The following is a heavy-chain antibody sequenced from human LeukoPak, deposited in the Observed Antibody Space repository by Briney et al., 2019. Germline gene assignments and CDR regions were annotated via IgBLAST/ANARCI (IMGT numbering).Heavy chain of an antibody. CDR2: IYTSGST. V-gene: IGHV4-4*07. J-gene: IGHJ4*02. Sequence: SETLSLACTVSGGSISSYYWSWIRQPAGKGLEWIGRIYTSGSTNYNPSLKSRVTMSVDTSKNQFSLKLSSVTAADTAVYYCARVRCSSTSCYGAHFDYWGQGTLVTVSS. D-gene: IGHD2-2*01. CDR3: ARVRCSSTSCYGAHFDY. CDR1: GGSISSYY.